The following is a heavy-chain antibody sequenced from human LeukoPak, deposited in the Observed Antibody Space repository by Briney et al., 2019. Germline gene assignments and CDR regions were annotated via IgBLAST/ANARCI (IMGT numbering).Heavy chain of an antibody. CDR1: GYTFTSYD. D-gene: IGHD3-10*02. CDR3: ARDVRRSDSGYAMFDY. Sequence: ASVKVSCKASGYTFTSYDINWVRQATGQGLEWMGWMNPNSGNTGYAQKFQGRVTITRDTFASTTYMELSSLTSEDTAVYYCARDVRRSDSGYAMFDYWGQGTPVTASS. J-gene: IGHJ4*02. CDR2: MNPNSGNT. V-gene: IGHV1-8*01.